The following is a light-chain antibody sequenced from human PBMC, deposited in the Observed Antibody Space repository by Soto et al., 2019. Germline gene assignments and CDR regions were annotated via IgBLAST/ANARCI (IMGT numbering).Light chain of an antibody. CDR2: DVS. CDR3: SSYTATRTVV. Sequence: QSVLTQPASVSGSPGQSITIACTGTSSDVGGYNHVSWYQVHPGKAPRLVIYDVSIRPPSVSDRFSGSTSGNTASLTISGLQAEDEAAYYCSSYTATRTVVFGGGTQLTVL. V-gene: IGLV2-14*03. J-gene: IGLJ3*02. CDR1: SSDVGGYNH.